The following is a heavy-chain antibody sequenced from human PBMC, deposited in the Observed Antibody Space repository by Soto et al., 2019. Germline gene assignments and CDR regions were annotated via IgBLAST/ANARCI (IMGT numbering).Heavy chain of an antibody. CDR3: AKAPHFTRVRGVSGWFEP. D-gene: IGHD3-10*01. J-gene: IGHJ5*02. V-gene: IGHV3-23*01. Sequence: GCSLRLSCAASGFTFSSCAMSLVRQAPGKGLEWVSAISGSGGSTYYADSVKGRFTISRDNSKNTLYLQMNSLRAEDTAVYYCAKAPHFTRVRGVSGWFEPWGQGTLVTVS. CDR1: GFTFSSCA. CDR2: ISGSGGST.